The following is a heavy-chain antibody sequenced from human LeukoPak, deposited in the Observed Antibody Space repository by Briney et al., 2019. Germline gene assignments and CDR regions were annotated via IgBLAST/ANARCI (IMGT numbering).Heavy chain of an antibody. V-gene: IGHV3-7*01. J-gene: IGHJ4*02. CDR3: ARDSGYSDY. Sequence: GESLRLSCSASGFTFSSSWMNWVRQAPGKGLEWVANIKKDGSEKNYVDSVKGRFTISRDNAKNSLYLQMNSLRAEDTAVYYCARDSGYSDYWGQGTLVTVSS. CDR1: GFTFSSSW. CDR2: IKKDGSEK. D-gene: IGHD5-24*01.